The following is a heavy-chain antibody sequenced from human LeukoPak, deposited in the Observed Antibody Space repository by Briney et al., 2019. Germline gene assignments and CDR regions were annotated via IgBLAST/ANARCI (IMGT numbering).Heavy chain of an antibody. V-gene: IGHV1-18*01. CDR2: ISAHSGNT. J-gene: IGHJ6*02. CDR1: GGTFSSYA. CDR3: ARDGAGSCSSTSCYGGEYGMDV. Sequence: SVKVSCKASGGTFSSYAISWVRQAPGQGLEWMGWISAHSGNTNFAQKFQGRVTMTTDTSTSTAYMELRSLRSDDTAVYYCARDGAGSCSSTSCYGGEYGMDVWGQGTLVSVSS. D-gene: IGHD2-2*01.